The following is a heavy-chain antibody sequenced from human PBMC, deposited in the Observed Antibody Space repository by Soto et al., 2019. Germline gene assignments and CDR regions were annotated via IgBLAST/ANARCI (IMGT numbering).Heavy chain of an antibody. CDR1: GGTFSSYA. J-gene: IGHJ3*02. V-gene: IGHV1-69*13. CDR2: IIPIFGTA. CDR3: AREADCSSTSCYAFDI. D-gene: IGHD2-2*01. Sequence: ASVKVSCKASGGTFSSYAISWVRQAPGQGLEWMGGIIPIFGTANYAQKFQGRVTITADESTSTAYMELSSLRSEDTAVYYCAREADCSSTSCYAFDIWGQGTMVTVSS.